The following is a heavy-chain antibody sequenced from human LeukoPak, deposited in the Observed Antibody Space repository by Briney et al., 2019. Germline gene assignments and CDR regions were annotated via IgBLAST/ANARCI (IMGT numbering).Heavy chain of an antibody. J-gene: IGHJ5*02. CDR2: IYMSGST. CDR3: ARDNGDYGGHWFDP. Sequence: PSETLSLTCTVSSGSINSNYWSWFRQPAGKGLEWIGRIYMSGSTNYNPSLNRRVTMSIDTSKNQFSLQLNSVTAADAAVYYCARDNGDYGGHWFDPWGQGTLVTVSS. V-gene: IGHV4-4*07. D-gene: IGHD4-23*01. CDR1: SGSINSNY.